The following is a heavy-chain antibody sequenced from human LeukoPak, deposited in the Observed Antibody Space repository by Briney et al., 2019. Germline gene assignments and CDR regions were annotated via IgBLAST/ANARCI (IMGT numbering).Heavy chain of an antibody. D-gene: IGHD2-15*01. J-gene: IGHJ4*02. V-gene: IGHV1-2*02. CDR3: AREANLDCSGGTCYSGGFDY. Sequence: ASVKVSCKASGYTFTGYYMHWVRQAPGQGLEWMGWINPNSGDTKYAQKFQGRVTMTRDTSISTAYMELSRLRSDDTAVYYCAREANLDCSGGTCYSGGFDYWGQGTLVTVSS. CDR2: INPNSGDT. CDR1: GYTFTGYY.